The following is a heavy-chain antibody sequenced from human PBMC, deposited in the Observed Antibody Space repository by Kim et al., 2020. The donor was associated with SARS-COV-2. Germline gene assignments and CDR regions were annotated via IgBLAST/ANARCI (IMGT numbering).Heavy chain of an antibody. CDR2: L. J-gene: IGHJ5*02. V-gene: IGHV3-48*03. CDR3: SRAVRVERGYST. D-gene: IGHD2-8*02. Sequence: LYYADSVKGRFTISRDKAKNSLYLQMNSLIAEDTAVYYCSRAVRVERGYSTWGQGTLVTVSS.